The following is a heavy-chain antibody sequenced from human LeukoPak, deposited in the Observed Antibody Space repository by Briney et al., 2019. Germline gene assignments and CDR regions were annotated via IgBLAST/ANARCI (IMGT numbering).Heavy chain of an antibody. J-gene: IGHJ5*02. CDR3: ATVRIGELLYNWFDP. CDR2: FDPEDGET. D-gene: IGHD3-10*01. V-gene: IGHV1-24*01. Sequence: GASVKVSCKVSGYTLTELSMHWVRQAPGKGLEWLGGFDPEDGETIYAQKFQGRVTMTEDTSTDTAYMELRSLRSEDTAVYYCATVRIGELLYNWFDPWGQGTLVTVSS. CDR1: GYTLTELS.